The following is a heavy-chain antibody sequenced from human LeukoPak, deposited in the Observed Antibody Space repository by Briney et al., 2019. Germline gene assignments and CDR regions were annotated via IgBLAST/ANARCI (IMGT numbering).Heavy chain of an antibody. CDR3: VRHRTLQGVVIMGAMDV. CDR1: GFTFSVYW. V-gene: IGHV3-7*01. D-gene: IGHD3-3*01. J-gene: IGHJ6*02. Sequence: GGSLRLSCAASGFTFSVYWMSWVRQAPGKGLEWVANINQHGSEKYYVDSVTGRFTISRDNAKNSLYLQMNSLRAEDTAVYYCVRHRTLQGVVIMGAMDVWGQGTTVTVSS. CDR2: INQHGSEK.